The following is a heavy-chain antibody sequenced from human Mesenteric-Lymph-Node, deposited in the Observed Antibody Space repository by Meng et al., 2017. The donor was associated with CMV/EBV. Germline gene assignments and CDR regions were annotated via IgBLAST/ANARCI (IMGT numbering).Heavy chain of an antibody. V-gene: IGHV1-18*01. CDR2: ISGHNGDA. CDR3: ARGRGYNYSWGDY. Sequence: ASVKVSCKASGYTFTNDGLWWVRQAPGQGLEWMGWISGHNGDANYAQKFQGRVTMTTDTSTSTAYMELRSLRSDDTAVYYCARGRGYNYSWGDYWGQGTLVTVSS. J-gene: IGHJ4*02. CDR1: GYTFTNDG. D-gene: IGHD5-18*01.